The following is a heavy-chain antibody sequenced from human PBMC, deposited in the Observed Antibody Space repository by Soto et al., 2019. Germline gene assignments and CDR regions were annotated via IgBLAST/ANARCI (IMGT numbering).Heavy chain of an antibody. CDR3: ARRGLSSSSTFRYYYYGMDV. CDR1: GYTFTSYD. J-gene: IGHJ6*02. V-gene: IGHV1-8*01. D-gene: IGHD6-6*01. CDR2: MNPNSGNT. Sequence: QVQLVQSGAEVKKPGASVKVSCKASGYTFTSYDINWVRQATGQGLEWMGWMNPNSGNTGYAQKFRGRGTLTRNTSVSKAYMELSSRRSEETAVYYCARRGLSSSSTFRYYYYGMDVWGQGTTVTVSS.